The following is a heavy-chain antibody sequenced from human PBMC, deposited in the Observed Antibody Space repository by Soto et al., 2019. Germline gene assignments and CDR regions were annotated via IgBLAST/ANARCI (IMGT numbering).Heavy chain of an antibody. Sequence: SDTLSLTCTVSGGSISSSSYSWGGIRQPPGKGLEWIGSIYYSGSTYYNPSLKSRVTISVDTSKNQFSLKLSSVTAADTAVYYCASNYDFWSGKGYYYGMDVWGQGTTVTVSS. CDR2: IYYSGST. J-gene: IGHJ6*02. CDR3: ASNYDFWSGKGYYYGMDV. CDR1: GGSISSSSYS. D-gene: IGHD3-3*01. V-gene: IGHV4-39*01.